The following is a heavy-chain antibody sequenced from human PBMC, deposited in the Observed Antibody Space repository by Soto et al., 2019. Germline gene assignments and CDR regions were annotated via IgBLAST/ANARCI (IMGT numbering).Heavy chain of an antibody. Sequence: EVQLVESGEGLVQPGGSLRLSCAASGFTFSNYAMHWVRQAPGKGLEYVSAISGNGFSTYYGDSVRGRFIISRDNSKNTLYLQMGSLRAEDMAVYYCARVPSTVATLLDYWGQGTLVTVSS. CDR2: ISGNGFST. D-gene: IGHD4-17*01. J-gene: IGHJ4*02. CDR1: GFTFSNYA. V-gene: IGHV3-64*02. CDR3: ARVPSTVATLLDY.